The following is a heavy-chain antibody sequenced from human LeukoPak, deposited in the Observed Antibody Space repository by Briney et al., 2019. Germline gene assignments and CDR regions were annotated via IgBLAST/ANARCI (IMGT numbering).Heavy chain of an antibody. J-gene: IGHJ6*03. CDR1: GGSFSGYF. V-gene: IGHV4-34*01. D-gene: IGHD4-23*01. CDR3: ARGRGGNSYYYYYYMDV. CDR2: INHSGST. Sequence: SETLSLTCAVYGGSFSGYFWSWIRQPPGKGLEWIGEINHSGSTNYNPSLKSRVTISVDTSKNQFSLKLSSVTAADTAVYYCARGRGGNSYYYYYYMDVWGKGTTVTVSS.